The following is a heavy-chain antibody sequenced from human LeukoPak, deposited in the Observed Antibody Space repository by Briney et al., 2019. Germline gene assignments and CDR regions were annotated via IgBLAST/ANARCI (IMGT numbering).Heavy chain of an antibody. J-gene: IGHJ3*02. D-gene: IGHD2-8*01. V-gene: IGHV4-61*02. Sequence: PSQTLSLTCTVSGGSISSGSYYWSWIRQRAGKGLEWIGRIYTSGSTNYNPSLKSRVTISVDTSKNQFSLKLSSVTAGDMQVYYCASDVYDAFASWGQGTMVTVSS. CDR3: ASDVYDAFAS. CDR1: GGSISSGSYY. CDR2: IYTSGST.